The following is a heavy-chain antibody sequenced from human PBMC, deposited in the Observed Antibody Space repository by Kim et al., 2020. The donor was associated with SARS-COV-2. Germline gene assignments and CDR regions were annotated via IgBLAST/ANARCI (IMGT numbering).Heavy chain of an antibody. Sequence: GGSLRLSCAASGFTFSNYIMNWVRQAPGKGLEWVSSISSTGSYIYYADSVKGRFTISRDNAKNSLYLQMNSLRAEDTAVYYCARDYYDSGSYWGQGTLVTLSS. CDR3: ARDYYDSGSY. CDR1: GFTFSNYI. D-gene: IGHD3-10*01. J-gene: IGHJ4*02. V-gene: IGHV3-21*01. CDR2: ISSTGSYI.